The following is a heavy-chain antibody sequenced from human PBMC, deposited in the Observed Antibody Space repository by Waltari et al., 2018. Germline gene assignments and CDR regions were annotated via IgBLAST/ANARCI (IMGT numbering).Heavy chain of an antibody. CDR2: IRYDGSNQ. J-gene: IGHJ3*02. CDR3: AKDRGGGYGGLRPDAFDI. V-gene: IGHV3-30*02. CDR1: AFTFRYFG. Sequence: HLVESGGGVVQPGGSLRLSCAASAFTFRYFGMHWFRQAPGKGLEWVVFIRYDGSNQEYVDSVKGRFSISRDNSRNTVYLQMNSLRVEDTAVYYCAKDRGGGYGGLRPDAFDIWGEGTRVIVSS. D-gene: IGHD3-10*01.